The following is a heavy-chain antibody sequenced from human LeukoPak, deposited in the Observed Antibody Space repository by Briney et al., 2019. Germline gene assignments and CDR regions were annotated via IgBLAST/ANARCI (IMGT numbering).Heavy chain of an antibody. D-gene: IGHD2-15*01. CDR1: GYTFTDYY. J-gene: IGHJ4*02. CDR2: VDPEDGET. Sequence: ASVKVSCKVSGYTFTDYYMHWVQQAPGKGLEWMGLVDPEDGETIYAEKFQGRVTITADTSTDTAYMELSSLRSEDTAVYYCATVGGTFNFDYWGQGNLVTVSS. V-gene: IGHV1-69-2*01. CDR3: ATVGGTFNFDY.